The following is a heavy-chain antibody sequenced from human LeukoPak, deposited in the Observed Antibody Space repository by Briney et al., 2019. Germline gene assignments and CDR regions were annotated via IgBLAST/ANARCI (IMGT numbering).Heavy chain of an antibody. CDR2: IYSGGST. D-gene: IGHD1-26*01. V-gene: IGHV3-66*01. J-gene: IGHJ4*02. Sequence: GGSLRLSCAASGFTVSSNYMSWVRQAPGKGLEWVSVIYSGGSTYYADSVKGRFTISRDNAKNSLYLQMNSLRAEDTAVYYCARDRSGTYYLDYWGQGTLVTVSS. CDR3: ARDRSGTYYLDY. CDR1: GFTVSSNY.